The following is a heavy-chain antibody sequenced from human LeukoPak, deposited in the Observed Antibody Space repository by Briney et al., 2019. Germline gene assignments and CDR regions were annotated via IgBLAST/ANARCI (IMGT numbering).Heavy chain of an antibody. D-gene: IGHD3-9*01. J-gene: IGHJ5*02. V-gene: IGHV4-39*01. CDR1: GGSISSSSYY. CDR2: IYYSGST. Sequence: SETLSLTCTVSGGSISSSSYYWGWIRQPPGKGLEWIGSIYYSGSTYYNPSLKSRVTISVDTSKNQFSLKLSSVTAADTAVYYCASLYFDQDSGWFDPWGQGTLVTVSS. CDR3: ASLYFDQDSGWFDP.